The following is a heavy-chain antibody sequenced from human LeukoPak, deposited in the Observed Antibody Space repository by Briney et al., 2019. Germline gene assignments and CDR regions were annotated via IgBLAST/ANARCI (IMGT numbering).Heavy chain of an antibody. D-gene: IGHD3-10*01. CDR3: ARPIDNGSGSYYFDY. J-gene: IGHJ4*02. Sequence: PGGSLRLSCAASGFTFSYYAMPWVRQAPGKGLEWVAVISYDGSNEYYADSVKGRFTISRDNSKNTLSLQMNTLRPEDTAVYYCARPIDNGSGSYYFDYWGQGTLSPSPQ. CDR1: GFTFSYYA. CDR2: ISYDGSNE. V-gene: IGHV3-30-3*01.